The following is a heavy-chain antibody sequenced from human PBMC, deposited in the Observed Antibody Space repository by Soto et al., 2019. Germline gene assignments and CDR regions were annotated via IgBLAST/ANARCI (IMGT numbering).Heavy chain of an antibody. Sequence: SETRSRTWTVSGGSISSGGYYWMGIRQPPGKGLDWIGYIYYSGSTYYNPSLKSRVTISVDTSKNQFSLKLSSVTAADTAVYYCARDTVVRGVITEYYYYGMDVWGQGTTVTVS. V-gene: IGHV4-30-4*01. J-gene: IGHJ6*02. CDR1: GGSISSGGYY. D-gene: IGHD3-10*01. CDR3: ARDTVVRGVITEYYYYGMDV. CDR2: IYYSGST.